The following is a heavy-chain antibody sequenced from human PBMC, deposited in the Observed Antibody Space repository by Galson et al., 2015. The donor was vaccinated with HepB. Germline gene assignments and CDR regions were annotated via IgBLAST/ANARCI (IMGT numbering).Heavy chain of an antibody. D-gene: IGHD6-25*01. CDR1: GFTFGDYA. CDR2: IRSKAYGGTT. J-gene: IGHJ6*03. Sequence: SLRLSCAASGFTFGDYAMSWFRQAPGKGLEWVGFIRSKAYGGTTEYAASVKGRFTISRDDSKSIAYLQMNSLRAEDTAVYYCARDPGFPRNYYYYMDVWGKGTTVTVSS. CDR3: ARDPGFPRNYYYYMDV. V-gene: IGHV3-49*03.